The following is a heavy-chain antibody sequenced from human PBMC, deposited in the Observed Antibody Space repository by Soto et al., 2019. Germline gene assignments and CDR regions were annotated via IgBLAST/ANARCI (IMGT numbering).Heavy chain of an antibody. CDR2: IDPSDSYT. Sequence: PGESLKISCTGSGDSFTNYWISWVRQMPGKGLEWMGRIDPSDSYTNYSPSFEGHVSISVDKSISTAYLHWSSLKASDTAMYYCARHGQWGVTYYGMDVWGQGTTVTVSS. V-gene: IGHV5-10-1*01. D-gene: IGHD6-19*01. CDR1: GDSFTNYW. CDR3: ARHGQWGVTYYGMDV. J-gene: IGHJ6*02.